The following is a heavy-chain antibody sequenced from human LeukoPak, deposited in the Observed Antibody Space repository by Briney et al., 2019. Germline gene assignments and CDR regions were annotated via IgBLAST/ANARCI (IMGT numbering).Heavy chain of an antibody. D-gene: IGHD3-22*01. Sequence: SVKVSCKASGGTFNSYAISWVRQAPGQGLEWMGGIIPIFGTANYAQKFQGRVTITADESTSTAYMELSSLRSEDTAVYYCASLYYYDSSGYYDAFDIWGQGTMVTVSS. CDR2: IIPIFGTA. CDR1: GGTFNSYA. V-gene: IGHV1-69*13. CDR3: ASLYYYDSSGYYDAFDI. J-gene: IGHJ3*02.